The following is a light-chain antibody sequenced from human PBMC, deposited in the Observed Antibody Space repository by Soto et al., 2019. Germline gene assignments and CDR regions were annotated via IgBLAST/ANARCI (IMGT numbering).Light chain of an antibody. CDR3: QQYNNWPPTWT. CDR1: QSVSSN. V-gene: IGKV3D-15*01. J-gene: IGKJ1*01. Sequence: ENVLTQSPDTLSLSPLERGTHXGRPSQSVSSNLAWYQQKPGQAPRLLIYDASNRATGIPARFSGSGSGTEFTLTISSLQSEDFAVYYCQQYNNWPPTWTFGQGTKVDI. CDR2: DAS.